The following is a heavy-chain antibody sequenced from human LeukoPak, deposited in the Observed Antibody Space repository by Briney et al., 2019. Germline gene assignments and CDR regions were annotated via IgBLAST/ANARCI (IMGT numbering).Heavy chain of an antibody. Sequence: GGSLRLSCTVSGFTVSSNSMSWVRQAPGKGLEWVSYISSSGSTIYYADSVKGRFTISRDNAKNSLYLQMNSLRAEDTAVYYCARPGGSGSYYYYMDVWGKGTTVTISS. V-gene: IGHV3-48*04. CDR3: ARPGGSGSYYYYMDV. J-gene: IGHJ6*03. CDR1: GFTVSSNS. CDR2: ISSSGSTI. D-gene: IGHD3-10*01.